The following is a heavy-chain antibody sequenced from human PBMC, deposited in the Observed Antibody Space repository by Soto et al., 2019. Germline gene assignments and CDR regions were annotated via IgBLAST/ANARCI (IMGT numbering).Heavy chain of an antibody. J-gene: IGHJ5*01. V-gene: IGHV3-23*01. CDR1: GFTFTTYA. D-gene: IGHD1-26*01. CDR3: AREVGAPSGWLDS. Sequence: GGSLRLSCAASGFTFTTYAMTWVRQSPGRGLQWVSGISATGGLKYYADSAQGRFTISRDNSKNTLYLQMDNLRDEDTAIYYCAREVGAPSGWLDSWGQGTQVTVSS. CDR2: ISATGGLK.